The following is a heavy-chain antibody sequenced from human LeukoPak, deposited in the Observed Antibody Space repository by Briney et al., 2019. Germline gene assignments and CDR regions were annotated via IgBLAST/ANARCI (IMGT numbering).Heavy chain of an antibody. CDR2: ISWNSGSI. V-gene: IGHV3-9*01. CDR3: AKDNRRHYTSGPNPDSLH. D-gene: IGHD6-19*01. Sequence: PGVSLRLSYAGSGFIFNNYAMHWVRQPPGKGLEWVSGISWNSGSIDYADSVKGRFTISRDIAKNSLYLQMNSLRVEDTAFYYCAKDNRRHYTSGPNPDSLHWGQGALVTVSS. J-gene: IGHJ4*02. CDR1: GFIFNNYA.